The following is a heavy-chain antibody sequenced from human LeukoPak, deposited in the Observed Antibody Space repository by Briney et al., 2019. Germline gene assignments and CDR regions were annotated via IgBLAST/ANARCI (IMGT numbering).Heavy chain of an antibody. CDR2: IYSDGST. J-gene: IGHJ4*02. CDR1: GFTFSSYW. Sequence: GGSLRLSCAASGFTFSSYWMHWVRQAPGKGLEWVSVIYSDGSTYYADSVEGRFTISRDNSKNTLYLQMNSLRAEDTAVYYCARRYDYGDHFDYWGQGTLVTVSS. V-gene: IGHV3-53*01. CDR3: ARRYDYGDHFDY. D-gene: IGHD4-17*01.